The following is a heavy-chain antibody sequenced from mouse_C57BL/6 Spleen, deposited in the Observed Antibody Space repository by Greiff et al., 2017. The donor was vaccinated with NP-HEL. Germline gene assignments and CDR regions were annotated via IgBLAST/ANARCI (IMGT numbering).Heavy chain of an antibody. CDR1: GYAFSSSW. CDR3: ATYYYGSGGAMDY. CDR2: IYPGDGDT. D-gene: IGHD1-1*01. J-gene: IGHJ4*01. Sequence: QVQLQQSGPELVKPGASVKISCKASGYAFSSSWMNWVKQRPGKGLEWIGRIYPGDGDTNYNGKFKGKATLTADKSSSTAYMQLSSLTSEDSAVDFCATYYYGSGGAMDYWGQGTSVTVSS. V-gene: IGHV1-82*01.